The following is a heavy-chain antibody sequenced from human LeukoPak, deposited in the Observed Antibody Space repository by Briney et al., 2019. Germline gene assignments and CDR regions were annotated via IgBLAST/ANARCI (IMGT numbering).Heavy chain of an antibody. CDR3: ARAGYCSGGSCYNY. J-gene: IGHJ4*02. CDR2: ISAYNGNT. CDR1: GYTFTGYY. Sequence: ASVKVSCKASGYTFTGYYMHWVRQAPGQGLEWMGWISAYNGNTNYAQKLQGRVTMTTDTSTSTAYMELRSLRSDDTAVYYCARAGYCSGGSCYNYWGQGTLVTVSS. D-gene: IGHD2-15*01. V-gene: IGHV1-18*04.